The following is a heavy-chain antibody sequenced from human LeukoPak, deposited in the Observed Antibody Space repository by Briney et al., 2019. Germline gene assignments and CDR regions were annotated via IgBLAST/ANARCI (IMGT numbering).Heavy chain of an antibody. V-gene: IGHV3-21*01. CDR3: ASTNRESQGDYGDYGWFDP. CDR2: ISSSSSYT. Sequence: GGSLRLSCAASGFTFSSYSMNWVRQAPGKGLEWVSSISSSSSYTYYADSVKGRFTISRDNAKNSLYLQMNSLRAEDTAVYYCASTNRESQGDYGDYGWFDPWGQGTLVTVSS. J-gene: IGHJ5*02. D-gene: IGHD4-17*01. CDR1: GFTFSSYS.